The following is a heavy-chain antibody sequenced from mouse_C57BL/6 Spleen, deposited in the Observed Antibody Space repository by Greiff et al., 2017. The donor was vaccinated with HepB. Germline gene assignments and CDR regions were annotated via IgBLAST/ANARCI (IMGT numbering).Heavy chain of an antibody. V-gene: IGHV1-42*01. J-gene: IGHJ2*01. Sequence: EVKLMESGPELVKPGASVKISCKASGYSFTGYYMNWVKQSPEKSLEWIGEINPSTGGTTYNQKFKAKATLTVDKSSSTAYMQLKSLTSEDSAVYYCARDGYYGYFDYWGQGTTLTVSS. CDR3: ARDGYYGYFDY. CDR2: INPSTGGT. D-gene: IGHD1-1*01. CDR1: GYSFTGYY.